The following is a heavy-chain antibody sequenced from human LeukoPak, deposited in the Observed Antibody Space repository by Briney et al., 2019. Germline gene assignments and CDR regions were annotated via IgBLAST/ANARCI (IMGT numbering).Heavy chain of an antibody. CDR2: IYYSGST. CDR3: AKGVVVPAAMGWFDP. CDR1: GGSISSSSYY. D-gene: IGHD2-2*01. J-gene: IGHJ5*02. V-gene: IGHV4-39*07. Sequence: TSETLSLTCTVSGGSISSSSYYWGWIRQPPGKGLEWIGSIYYSGSTYYNPSLKSRVTISVDRSKNQFSLKLSSVTAADTAVYYCAKGVVVPAAMGWFDPWGQGTLVTVSS.